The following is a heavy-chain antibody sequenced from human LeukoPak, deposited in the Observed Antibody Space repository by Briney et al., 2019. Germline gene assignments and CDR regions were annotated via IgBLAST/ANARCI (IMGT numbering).Heavy chain of an antibody. CDR1: GFTFSDYY. V-gene: IGHV3-11*01. Sequence: GGSLRLSCAHSGFTFSDYYMRWIRQAPGKGLEWVSYISSSGSTLYDEDSVKGRFTISRDKAKNSLYLQMNSLRAEDTTVYSCASCGDYGRGQTYDYGMDVWGQGTPCTASS. CDR2: ISSSGSTL. J-gene: IGHJ6*02. CDR3: ASCGDYGRGQTYDYGMDV. D-gene: IGHD4-17*01.